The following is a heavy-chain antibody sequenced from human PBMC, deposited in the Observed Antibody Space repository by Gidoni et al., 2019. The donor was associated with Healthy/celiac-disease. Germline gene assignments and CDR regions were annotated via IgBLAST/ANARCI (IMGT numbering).Heavy chain of an antibody. J-gene: IGHJ3*01. CDR1: GFTFGDYA. CDR3: TRGRGTDIVVVPAAIV. CDR2: IRSKAYGGTT. V-gene: IGHV3-49*03. Sequence: EVQLVESGGGLVQPGRSLRLSCTAAGFTFGDYAISWFRQAPGKGLEWVGFIRSKAYGGTTEYAASVKGRFTISRDDSNSIAYLQMNSLNTEDTAVYYCTRGRGTDIVVVPAAIVWGQGTMVTVSS. D-gene: IGHD2-2*01.